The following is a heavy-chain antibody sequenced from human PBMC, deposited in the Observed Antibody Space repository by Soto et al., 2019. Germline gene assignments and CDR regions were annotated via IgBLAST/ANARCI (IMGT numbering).Heavy chain of an antibody. D-gene: IGHD4-17*01. CDR3: ARDPPFSGILRGTPLMDV. J-gene: IGHJ6*02. CDR1: GYSFTTHG. Sequence: QVQLVQSEAEVRKPGASVKVSCKASGYSFTTHGISWVRRAPGHGLEWLGWISASNGDTHYVQRFQGRLTMTTDTSTSTAYMELRSLTSDDTAVYYCARDPPFSGILRGTPLMDVWGQGTTVTVSS. V-gene: IGHV1-18*04. CDR2: ISASNGDT.